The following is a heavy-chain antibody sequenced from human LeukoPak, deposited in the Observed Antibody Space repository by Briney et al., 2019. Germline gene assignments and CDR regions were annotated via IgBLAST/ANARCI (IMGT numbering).Heavy chain of an antibody. CDR2: ISWDGGST. Sequence: GGSLRLSCAASGFTFDDYAMHWVRQAPGKGLEWVSLISWDGGSTYYADSVKGRFTISRDNSKNSLYLQMNSLRAEDTALYYCAKDYALRYYYYYMDVWGKGTTVTVSS. V-gene: IGHV3-43D*03. CDR3: AKDYALRYYYYYMDV. J-gene: IGHJ6*03. D-gene: IGHD2-2*01. CDR1: GFTFDDYA.